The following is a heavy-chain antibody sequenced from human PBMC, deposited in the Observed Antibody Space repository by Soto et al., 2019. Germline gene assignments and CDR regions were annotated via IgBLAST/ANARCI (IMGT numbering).Heavy chain of an antibody. CDR1: GFTFSSYS. V-gene: IGHV3-21*01. CDR2: ISSSSSYI. Sequence: GGSLRLSCAASGFTFSSYSMNWVRQAPGKGLEWVSSISSSSSYIYYADSVKGRFTISRDNAKNSLYLQMNSLRAEDTAVYYCARDPTPVVKDFDWPVDYWGQGTLVTVSS. CDR3: ARDPTPVVKDFDWPVDY. J-gene: IGHJ4*02. D-gene: IGHD3-9*01.